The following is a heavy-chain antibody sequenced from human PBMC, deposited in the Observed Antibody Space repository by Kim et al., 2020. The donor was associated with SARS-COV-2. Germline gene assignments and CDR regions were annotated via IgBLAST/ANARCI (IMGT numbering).Heavy chain of an antibody. CDR2: IYYSGST. D-gene: IGHD2-15*01. J-gene: IGHJ4*02. Sequence: SETLSLTCTVAGGSISSYHWSWIRQPPGKGLEWIGYIYYSGSTNYNPSLKRRVTISVETSKNQYSLNLSSVNAADTAVYYCARGDGGCNHYFDYWGQGTLVTVSS. V-gene: IGHV4-59*01. CDR3: ARGDGGCNHYFDY. CDR1: GGSISSYH.